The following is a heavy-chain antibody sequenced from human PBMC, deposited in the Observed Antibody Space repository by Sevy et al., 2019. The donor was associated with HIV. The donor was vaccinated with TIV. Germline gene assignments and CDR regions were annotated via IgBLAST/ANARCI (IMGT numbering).Heavy chain of an antibody. Sequence: ASVKVSCKASGYTFTGYYMHWVRQAPGQGLEWMGRINPNSGGTNYAQKFQGRVTMTRDTSISTAYMELSRQRSDDTAVYYCARDCITIFGVVNPGCLYYYYGMDVWGQGTTVTVSS. CDR2: INPNSGGT. CDR1: GYTFTGYY. J-gene: IGHJ6*02. CDR3: ARDCITIFGVVNPGCLYYYYGMDV. D-gene: IGHD3-3*01. V-gene: IGHV1-2*06.